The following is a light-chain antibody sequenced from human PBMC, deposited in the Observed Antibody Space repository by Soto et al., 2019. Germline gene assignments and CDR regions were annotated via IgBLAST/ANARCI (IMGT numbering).Light chain of an antibody. CDR1: QNINTH. V-gene: IGKV1-39*01. J-gene: IGKJ4*01. CDR3: LQSSSAPLT. Sequence: DIQMTQSPSSLSASVGDRVTITCRASQNINTHLNWYQQKPGRAPKLLISTSANLQSEVPSRFSGSGSGTEFTLTISGLLPEDFATYYWLQSSSAPLTFGGGTKVEMK. CDR2: TSA.